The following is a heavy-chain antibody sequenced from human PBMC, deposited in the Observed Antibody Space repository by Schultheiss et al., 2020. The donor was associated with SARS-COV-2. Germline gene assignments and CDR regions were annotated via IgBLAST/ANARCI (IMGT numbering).Heavy chain of an antibody. Sequence: SETLSLTCTVSGGSISSGGYYWSWIRQHPGKGLEWIGYIYYSGSTYYNPSLKSRVTISVDTSKNQFSLNLSSVTSADTAFYYCARETGSPYYGTDVWGQGTTVTVSS. CDR2: IYYSGST. J-gene: IGHJ6*02. D-gene: IGHD1-1*01. CDR1: GGSISSGGYY. CDR3: ARETGSPYYGTDV. V-gene: IGHV4-31*03.